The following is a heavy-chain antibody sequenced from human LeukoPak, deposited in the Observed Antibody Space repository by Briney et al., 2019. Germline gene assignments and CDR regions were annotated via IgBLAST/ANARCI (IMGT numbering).Heavy chain of an antibody. CDR2: IYTSGST. Sequence: SETLSLTCTVSGDSISSYYWSWIRQPAGKRLEWIGRIYTSGSTNYNPSLKSRVIMSVDTSKNQFSLKLTSVTAADTAVYYCARGHVVPAAIGNWFDPWGQGILVTVSS. J-gene: IGHJ5*02. CDR1: GDSISSYY. CDR3: ARGHVVPAAIGNWFDP. V-gene: IGHV4-4*07. D-gene: IGHD2-2*01.